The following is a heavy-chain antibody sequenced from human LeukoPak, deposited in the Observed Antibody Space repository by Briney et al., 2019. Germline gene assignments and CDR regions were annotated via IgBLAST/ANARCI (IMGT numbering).Heavy chain of an antibody. V-gene: IGHV1-18*01. CDR2: ISAYNGNT. CDR1: GYTFTSYG. Sequence: ASVKVSCKASGYTFTSYGFSWVRQAPGQGLEWMGWISAYNGNTNYAQKLQGRVTMTTDTSTSTAYMELRSLRSDDTAVYYCARDARFLEWFDAFDIWGQGTMVTVSS. D-gene: IGHD3-3*01. J-gene: IGHJ3*02. CDR3: ARDARFLEWFDAFDI.